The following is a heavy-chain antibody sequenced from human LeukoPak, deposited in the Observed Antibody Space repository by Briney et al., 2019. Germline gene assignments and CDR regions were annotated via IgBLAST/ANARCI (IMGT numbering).Heavy chain of an antibody. CDR2: INPNSGGT. CDR3: ARGYQSMTYYMDV. V-gene: IGHV1-2*02. J-gene: IGHJ6*03. Sequence: ASVKVSCKASGYTFTGYYIHWVRQAPGQGLEWMGWINPNSGGTDYSQKFQGRVTMARDTSISTAYMELSRLTSDDTAVYYCARGYQSMTYYMDVWGKGTTVTISS. CDR1: GYTFTGYY. D-gene: IGHD2/OR15-2a*01.